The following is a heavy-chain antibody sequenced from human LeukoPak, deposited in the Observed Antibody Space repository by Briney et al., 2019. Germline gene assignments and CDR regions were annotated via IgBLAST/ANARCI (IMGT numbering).Heavy chain of an antibody. Sequence: SVKVSCKASGGTFSSYAISWVRQAPGQGLEWMGGIVPIFGTANYAQKFQGRVTITADESTSTAYMELSSLRSEDTAVYYCARELSIASIAAAGGNEFDIWGQGTMVTVSS. CDR3: ARELSIASIAAAGGNEFDI. D-gene: IGHD6-13*01. J-gene: IGHJ3*02. CDR2: IVPIFGTA. CDR1: GGTFSSYA. V-gene: IGHV1-69*01.